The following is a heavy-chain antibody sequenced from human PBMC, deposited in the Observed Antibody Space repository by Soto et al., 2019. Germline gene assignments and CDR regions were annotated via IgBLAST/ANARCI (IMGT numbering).Heavy chain of an antibody. CDR2: FLPVFTTA. CDR1: GGSFNTYG. V-gene: IGHV1-69*01. J-gene: IGHJ3*02. CDR3: ARDGVDVSRTTVRQGALYI. Sequence: QVQLVQSGAEVKKPGSSVKVSCKASGGSFNTYGISWVRQAPGQGLEWMGGFLPVFTTAKYAQKFQGRVSITADDSTYTAYMELSSLRSEDTAVYFCARDGVDVSRTTVRQGALYIRGQGTVVTVSS. D-gene: IGHD4-17*01.